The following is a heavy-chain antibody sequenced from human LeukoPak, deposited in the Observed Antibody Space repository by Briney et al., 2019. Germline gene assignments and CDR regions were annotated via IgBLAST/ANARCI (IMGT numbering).Heavy chain of an antibody. CDR1: GGSFSGYY. J-gene: IGHJ4*02. CDR2: INHSGST. V-gene: IGHV4-34*01. Sequence: SETLSLTCAVYGGSFSGYYWSWIRQPPGKGLEWIGEINHSGSTNYNPSLESRVTISVDTSKNQFSLKLSSVTAADTAVYYCARALRYFDWPAPAYFDYWGQGTLVTVSS. D-gene: IGHD3-9*01. CDR3: ARALRYFDWPAPAYFDY.